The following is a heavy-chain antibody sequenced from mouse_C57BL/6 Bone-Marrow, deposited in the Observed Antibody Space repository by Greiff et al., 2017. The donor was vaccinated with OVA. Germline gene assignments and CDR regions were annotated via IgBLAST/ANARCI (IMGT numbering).Heavy chain of an antibody. CDR3: ARGGRVGCAMDY. Sequence: EVKLVESGGGLVKPGGSLKLSCAASGFTFSDYGMHWVRQAPEKGLEWVAYISSGSSTNYYADTVKGRFTISRDNAKNTLFLQMTSLRSEDTALYYCARGGRVGCAMDYWGQGTSVTVSS. V-gene: IGHV5-17*01. CDR2: ISSGSSTN. D-gene: IGHD1-3*01. J-gene: IGHJ4*01. CDR1: GFTFSDYG.